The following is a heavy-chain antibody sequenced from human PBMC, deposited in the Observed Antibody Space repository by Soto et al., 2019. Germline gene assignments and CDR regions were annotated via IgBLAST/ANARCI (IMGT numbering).Heavy chain of an antibody. J-gene: IGHJ6*02. CDR3: ARYEYGNSLYGVDV. CDR1: GESFSGYY. D-gene: IGHD1-7*01. Sequence: QVHLQQRGAGLLKPSETLSLNCVVSGESFSGYYWSWIRQTPGMGLEGIGEVDHRGSTTYNPSLNNRASISIDSSKNLFSLELTSVTAADTALYFCARYEYGNSLYGVDVWGQGTRVTVSS. CDR2: VDHRGST. V-gene: IGHV4-34*02.